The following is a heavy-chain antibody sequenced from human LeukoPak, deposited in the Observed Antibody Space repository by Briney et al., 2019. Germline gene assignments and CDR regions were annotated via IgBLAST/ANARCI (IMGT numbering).Heavy chain of an antibody. J-gene: IGHJ5*02. D-gene: IGHD3-22*01. CDR3: AKDPGYYDSSGYFEWFDP. CDR1: GFTFSSYA. CDR2: ISGSGGGT. V-gene: IGHV3-23*01. Sequence: GGSLRLSCAASGFTFSSYAMSWVRQAPGKGLEWVSAISGSGGGTYYADSVKGRFTISRDNSKNTLYLQMNSLRAEDTAVYYCAKDPGYYDSSGYFEWFDPWGQGTLVTVSS.